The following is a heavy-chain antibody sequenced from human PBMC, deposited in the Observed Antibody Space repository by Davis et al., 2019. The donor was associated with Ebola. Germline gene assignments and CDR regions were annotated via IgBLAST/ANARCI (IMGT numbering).Heavy chain of an antibody. J-gene: IGHJ6*02. Sequence: GSLRLSCTVSGGSISSYYWSWIRQPPGKGLEWIGYIYYSGSTNYNPSLKSRVTISVDTSKNQFSLKLSSVTAADTAVYYCARAQLLQKLYYYYYYGMDVWGQGTTVTVSS. V-gene: IGHV4-59*01. CDR2: IYYSGST. CDR3: ARAQLLQKLYYYYYYGMDV. CDR1: GGSISSYY. D-gene: IGHD2-2*01.